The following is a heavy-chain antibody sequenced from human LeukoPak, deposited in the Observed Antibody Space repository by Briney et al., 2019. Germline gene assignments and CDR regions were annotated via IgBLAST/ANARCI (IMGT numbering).Heavy chain of an antibody. CDR1: GGSISNYY. CDR2: IYYSGST. V-gene: IGHV4-59*01. D-gene: IGHD3-22*01. Sequence: SETLSLTCTVSGGSISNYYWSWIRQPPGKGLECIGYIYYSGSTNYNPSLKSRVTISLDTSKNQFSLKLTSVTAADTALYYFARALGYYDYWGQGTLVTVSS. J-gene: IGHJ4*02. CDR3: ARALGYYDY.